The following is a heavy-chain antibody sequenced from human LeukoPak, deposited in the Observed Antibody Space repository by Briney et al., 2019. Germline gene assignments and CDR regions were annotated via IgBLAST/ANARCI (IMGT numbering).Heavy chain of an antibody. CDR1: GGSISNSNW. Sequence: SETLSLTCAVSGGSISNSNWWSWVRQPPGKGLEWIGEIYHSGSTNYNPSLKSRVTMSVDKSKNQFSLKLSSVTTADTAVYYCARDPGGYSGYGRGYYFDFWGQGTLVTVSS. CDR2: IYHSGST. V-gene: IGHV4-4*02. CDR3: ARDPGGYSGYGRGYYFDF. D-gene: IGHD5-12*01. J-gene: IGHJ4*02.